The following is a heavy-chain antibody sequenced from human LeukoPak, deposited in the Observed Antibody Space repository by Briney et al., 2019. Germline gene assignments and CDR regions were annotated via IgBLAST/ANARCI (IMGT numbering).Heavy chain of an antibody. CDR3: AELGITMIGGV. Sequence: GGSLRLSCAASGFTFSSYEMNWVRQAPGKGLEWVSYISSSGSTIYYADSVKGRFTISRDNAKNSLYLQMNSLRAEATAVYYCAELGITMIGGVWGKGTTVTIYS. D-gene: IGHD3-10*02. CDR1: GFTFSSYE. V-gene: IGHV3-48*03. CDR2: ISSSGSTI. J-gene: IGHJ6*04.